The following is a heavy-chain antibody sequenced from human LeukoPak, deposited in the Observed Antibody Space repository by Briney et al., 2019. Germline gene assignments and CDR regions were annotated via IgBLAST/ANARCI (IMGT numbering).Heavy chain of an antibody. V-gene: IGHV3-7*03. CDR2: IKQDGSEK. J-gene: IGHJ4*02. CDR3: ARDGGGYSYGYSDY. Sequence: GESLRLSCAASGFTFSSYWMSWVRQAPGKGLEWVANIKQDGSEKYYVDSVKGRFTISRDNAKNSLYLQMNSLRAEDTAVYYCARDGGGYSYGYSDYWGQGTLVTVSS. CDR1: GFTFSSYW. D-gene: IGHD5-18*01.